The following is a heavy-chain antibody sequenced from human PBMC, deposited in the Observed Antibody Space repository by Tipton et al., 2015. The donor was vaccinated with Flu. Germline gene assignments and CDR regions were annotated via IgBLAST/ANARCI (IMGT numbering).Heavy chain of an antibody. CDR2: IYHSGST. Sequence: LRLSCTVSGYSISSGYYWGWIRQPPGKGLEWIGSIYHSGSTYYNPSLKSRVTISVDTSKNQFSLKLSPVTAADTAVYYCARGPEQWLVNPHYFDYWGQGTLVTVSS. D-gene: IGHD6-19*01. J-gene: IGHJ4*02. CDR3: ARGPEQWLVNPHYFDY. V-gene: IGHV4-38-2*02. CDR1: GYSISSGYY.